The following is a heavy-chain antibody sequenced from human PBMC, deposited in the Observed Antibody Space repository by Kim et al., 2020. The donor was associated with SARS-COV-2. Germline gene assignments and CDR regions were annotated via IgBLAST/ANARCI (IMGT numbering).Heavy chain of an antibody. CDR2: ISAYNDNT. CDR3: ARDRPYSSSWSLFDY. CDR1: YTFHSYC. J-gene: IGHJ4*02. Sequence: YTFHSYCISWVRQDPGQGLEWMGWISAYNDNTNYAQKFQGRVTMTTDTSTSTAYMELRSLRSDDTAVYYCARDRPYSSSWSLFDYWGQGTLAT. V-gene: IGHV1-18*01. D-gene: IGHD6-13*01.